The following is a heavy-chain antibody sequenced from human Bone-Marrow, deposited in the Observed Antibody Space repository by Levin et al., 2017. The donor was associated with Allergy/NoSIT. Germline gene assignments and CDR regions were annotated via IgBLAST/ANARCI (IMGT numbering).Heavy chain of an antibody. J-gene: IGHJ4*02. D-gene: IGHD3-22*01. CDR3: ARGVYYDSSGYYYGGREFDY. CDR2: IDTAGDT. Sequence: PGGSLRLSCAASGFTFSTYDMHWVRQPTGKGLEWVSGIDTAGDTYSAGSVKGRFTTSRENAKNSLYLQMNSLRAGDTAVYYCARGVYYDSSGYYYGGREFDYWGQGSLVTVSS. V-gene: IGHV3-13*01. CDR1: GFTFSTYD.